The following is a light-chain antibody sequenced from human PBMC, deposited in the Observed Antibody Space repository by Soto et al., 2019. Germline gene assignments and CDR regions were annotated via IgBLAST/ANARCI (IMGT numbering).Light chain of an antibody. J-gene: IGKJ3*01. CDR3: QRCALTSFT. Sequence: EIVLTQSPGTLSLSPGERATPSCRASQSIARSYIVWYQQEPGQAPRLLIYGATNWGSGIPDRFSGSGSGTDVVLTLSRLEPEDVAVYCCQRCALTSFTFGPGPIVDIK. CDR2: GAT. CDR1: QSIARSY. V-gene: IGKV3-20*01.